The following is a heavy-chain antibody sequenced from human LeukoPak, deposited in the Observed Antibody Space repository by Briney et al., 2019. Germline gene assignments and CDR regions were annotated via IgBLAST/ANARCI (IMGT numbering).Heavy chain of an antibody. V-gene: IGHV4-39*07. CDR1: GGSISSSSYY. CDR2: IYYSGST. J-gene: IGHJ4*02. CDR3: ARDAKYYYGSRTYFFFEY. Sequence: SETLSLTCTVSGGSISSSSYYWGWIRQPPGTGLEWIGSIYYSGSTYYNPSLKSRVTMSVDTSKNQFSLKLSSVTAADTAIYYCARDAKYYYGSRTYFFFEYWGQGTLLSVSS. D-gene: IGHD3-10*01.